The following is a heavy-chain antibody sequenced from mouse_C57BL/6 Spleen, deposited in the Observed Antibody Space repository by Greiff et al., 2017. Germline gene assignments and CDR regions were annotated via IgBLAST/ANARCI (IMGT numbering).Heavy chain of an antibody. D-gene: IGHD2-5*01. J-gene: IGHJ3*01. V-gene: IGHV2-2*01. CDR1: GFSLTSYG. CDR2: IWSGVST. CDR3: ARNGPYYSTSPWFAY. Sequence: QVQLQQSGPGLVQPLQSLSITCTVSGFSLTSYGVHWVRQSPGKGLEWLGVIWSGVSTDYNAAFISRLSISKDNSKSQVFFKMNSLQADDTAIYYCARNGPYYSTSPWFAYWGQGTLVTVSA.